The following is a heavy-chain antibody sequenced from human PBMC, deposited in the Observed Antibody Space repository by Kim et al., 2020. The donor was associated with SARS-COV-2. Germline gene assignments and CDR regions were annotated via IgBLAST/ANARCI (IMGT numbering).Heavy chain of an antibody. D-gene: IGHD5-12*01. J-gene: IGHJ6*02. CDR3: AKDIGVWWRTYYDYGMDV. CDR1: GFTFDDYA. Sequence: GGSLRLSCAASGFTFDDYAMHWVRQAPGKGLAWVSGISWIRVSLGYADSVEGRFTMSRENAKNSLYLQMNSLRAEDTGLYYCAKDIGVWWRTYYDYGMDVWGQGTTVTVSS. V-gene: IGHV3-9*01. CDR2: ISWIRVSL.